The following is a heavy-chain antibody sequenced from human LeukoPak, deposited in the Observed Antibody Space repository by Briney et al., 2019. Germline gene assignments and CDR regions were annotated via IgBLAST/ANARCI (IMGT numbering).Heavy chain of an antibody. CDR2: IAYHGNPT. D-gene: IGHD3-10*01. J-gene: IGHJ4*02. V-gene: IGHV3-30-3*01. CDR1: GFDFHDNA. CDR3: ARDPFGGMPDYLDL. Sequence: GGSLRLSCVASGFDFHDNAMHWVRQAPGKGQEWVVVIAYHGNPTIYTDCVKGRFTIARDNSKNTLFLQMDSLTTEDTAVYYCARDPFGGMPDYLDLWGQGTLVTVSS.